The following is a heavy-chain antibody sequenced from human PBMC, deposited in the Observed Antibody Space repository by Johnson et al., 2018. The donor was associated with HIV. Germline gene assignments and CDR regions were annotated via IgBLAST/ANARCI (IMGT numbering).Heavy chain of an antibody. D-gene: IGHD6-19*01. J-gene: IGHJ3*02. V-gene: IGHV3-74*01. CDR2: IKSDGSYT. Sequence: VQLVESGGGLVQPGGSLRLSCTASGINFGSYWMHWFRQAPGKGLVWVSHIKSDGSYTNYADSVKGRFTISRDNYKNSLYLQMNSLRAEDTALSYGARGGSSGLYDAFDIWGQGTMVTVSS. CDR1: GINFGSYW. CDR3: ARGGSSGLYDAFDI.